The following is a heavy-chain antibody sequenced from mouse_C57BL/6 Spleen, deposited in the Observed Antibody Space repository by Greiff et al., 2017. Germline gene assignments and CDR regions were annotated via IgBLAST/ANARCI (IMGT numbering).Heavy chain of an antibody. Sequence: EVKVVESGGGLVKPGGSLKLSCAASGYTFSDYGMHWVRQAPEKGLEWVAYISSGSSTIYYADTVKGRFTLSSDNAKNTLFLQMTRLGTEDTAMYYCARKYYDYDGQCLYYAMDYWGQGTSVTVSS. CDR1: GYTFSDYG. CDR2: ISSGSSTI. V-gene: IGHV5-17*01. CDR3: ARKYYDYDGQCLYYAMDY. J-gene: IGHJ4*01. D-gene: IGHD2-4*01.